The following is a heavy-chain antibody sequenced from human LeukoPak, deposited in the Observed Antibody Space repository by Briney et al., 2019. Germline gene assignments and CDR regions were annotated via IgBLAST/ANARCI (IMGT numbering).Heavy chain of an antibody. CDR2: IRNKAYGGTA. CDR3: AREPWRELHAFDI. CDR1: AFTFGDYA. V-gene: IGHV3-49*03. J-gene: IGHJ3*02. D-gene: IGHD3-10*01. Sequence: PGGSLRLSCAGSAFTFGDYAMSWFRQAPGKGLEWVGFIRNKAYGGTAEYAASVKGRFTISRDDSKSIAYLQMNGLQTGDTAMYYCAREPWRELHAFDIWGQGTMVTVSS.